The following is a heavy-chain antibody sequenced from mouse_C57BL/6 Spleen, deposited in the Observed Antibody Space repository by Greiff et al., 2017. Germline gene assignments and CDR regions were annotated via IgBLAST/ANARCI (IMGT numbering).Heavy chain of an antibody. CDR2: IWSGGST. Sequence: QVQLKESGPGLVQPSQSLSITCTVSGFSLTSYGVHWVRQSPGKGLEWLGVIWSGGSTDYNAAFISRLSISKDNSKSQVFFKMNSLQADDTAIYYCARRGIYYDYDGLSYWGQGTLVTVSA. J-gene: IGHJ3*01. CDR3: ARRGIYYDYDGLSY. D-gene: IGHD2-4*01. CDR1: GFSLTSYG. V-gene: IGHV2-2*01.